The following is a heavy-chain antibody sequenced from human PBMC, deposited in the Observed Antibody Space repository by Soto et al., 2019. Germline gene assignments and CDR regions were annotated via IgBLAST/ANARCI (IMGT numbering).Heavy chain of an antibody. D-gene: IGHD6-13*01. CDR1: GITFKDYG. V-gene: IGHV3-49*03. J-gene: IGHJ4*02. Sequence: EVRLVESGGGLVQPGRSLRLSCTASGITFKDYGMSWFRQAPGKGLEWVAFIRSKTYGGTTEYAASVEGRFILSRDDSKNIPYLEMNSLTTEDTAVYYCTTCAGIQRWYNFEFWGRGTLVTVSS. CDR2: IRSKTYGGTT. CDR3: TTCAGIQRWYNFEF.